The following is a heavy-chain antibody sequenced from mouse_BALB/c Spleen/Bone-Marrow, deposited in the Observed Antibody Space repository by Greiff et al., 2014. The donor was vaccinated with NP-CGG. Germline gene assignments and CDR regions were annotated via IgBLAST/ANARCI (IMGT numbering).Heavy chain of an antibody. CDR1: GYTLTSYY. Sequence: VQLQQSGAELVKPGASAKLSCKASGYTLTSYYMYWVKQRPGQGLEWIGEINPSNGGTNFNEKFKSRATLTVDKSSSTAYMQLSSLTSEDSAVYYCTRLPHWGQGTSVTVSS. D-gene: IGHD5-1*01. CDR2: INPSNGGT. J-gene: IGHJ4*01. CDR3: TRLPH. V-gene: IGHV1S81*02.